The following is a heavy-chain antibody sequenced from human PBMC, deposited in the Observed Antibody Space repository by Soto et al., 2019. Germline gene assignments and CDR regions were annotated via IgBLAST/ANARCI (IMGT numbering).Heavy chain of an antibody. CDR1: GFTFSSYG. CDR2: IWYEGANE. Sequence: QVQLVESGGGVVQPGTSLRLSCATSGFTFSSYGMYWVRQAPGKGLEWVAVIWYEGANEYYADSVKGRFTISRDNSKNTLYVQMNSLRAEDTAIYYCAKDVGNGWSYSFDFWGQGTLVTVSS. V-gene: IGHV3-33*06. D-gene: IGHD6-19*01. CDR3: AKDVGNGWSYSFDF. J-gene: IGHJ4*02.